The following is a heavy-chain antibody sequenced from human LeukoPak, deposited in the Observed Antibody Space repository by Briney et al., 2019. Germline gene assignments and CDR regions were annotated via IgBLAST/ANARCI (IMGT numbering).Heavy chain of an antibody. CDR2: IDASGGAT. CDR3: AKGSGSGWYGWFAP. D-gene: IGHD6-19*01. V-gene: IGHV3-23*01. J-gene: IGHJ5*02. Sequence: GGSLRLPCAASGFTFSNYAMSWVRQAPGKGLEWDSSIDASGGATYYADSVKGRFTISRDNSKNSFYLQMNSLRAEDTAVYSCAKGSGSGWYGWFAPWGQGTLVTVSS. CDR1: GFTFSNYA.